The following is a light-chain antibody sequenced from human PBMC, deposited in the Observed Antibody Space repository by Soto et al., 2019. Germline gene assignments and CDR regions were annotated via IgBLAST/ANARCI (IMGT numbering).Light chain of an antibody. V-gene: IGKV2D-29*01. J-gene: IGKJ5*01. CDR2: EVS. CDR3: MQTIQLPIT. Sequence: DIVITQTPLSLSVTPGQPASISCKSSQSLLQSDGKTYLFWLLQKPGQPPKLLIYEVSKRFSGVPYRFSGSGSGTEFTLKISRVESEDVGVYYCMQTIQLPITFGRGTRLEIK. CDR1: QSLLQSDGKTY.